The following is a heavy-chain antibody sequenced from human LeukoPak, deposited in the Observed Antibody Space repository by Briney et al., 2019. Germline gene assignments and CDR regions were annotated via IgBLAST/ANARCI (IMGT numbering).Heavy chain of an antibody. V-gene: IGHV3-23*01. D-gene: IGHD3-16*01. CDR1: GFTFSSYA. CDR2: ISGSGGST. Sequence: GGSLRLSCAASGFTFSSYAMSWVRQAPGKGLEWVSAISGSGGSTYYADSVKGRFTISRDNSKNTLYLQMNSLRAEDTAVYYCAAILPRMSGGWSDPWGQGTLVTVSS. CDR3: AAILPRMSGGWSDP. J-gene: IGHJ5*02.